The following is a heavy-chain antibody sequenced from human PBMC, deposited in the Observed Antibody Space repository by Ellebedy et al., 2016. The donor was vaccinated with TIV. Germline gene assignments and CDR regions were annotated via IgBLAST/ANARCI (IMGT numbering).Heavy chain of an antibody. D-gene: IGHD4-23*01. CDR3: AREHSGNSRLDY. J-gene: IGHJ4*02. CDR1: GGSMSSFF. V-gene: IGHV4-59*01. Sequence: SETLSLTCTVSGGSMSSFFWSWIRQPPGKGLEWIGNIYSSGSTDYNPSLKSRLTISLDTSKNQFSLKLSSVTAADTAVYYCAREHSGNSRLDYWGQGALVTVSS. CDR2: IYSSGST.